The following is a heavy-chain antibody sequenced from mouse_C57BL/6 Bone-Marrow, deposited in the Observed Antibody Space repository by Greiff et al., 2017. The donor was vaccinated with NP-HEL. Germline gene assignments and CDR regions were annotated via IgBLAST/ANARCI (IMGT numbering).Heavy chain of an antibody. J-gene: IGHJ4*01. CDR1: GYTFTSYG. CDR2: IDPSDSYT. Sequence: QVQLQQPGAELVMPGASVKLSCKASGYTFTSYGMHWVKQRPGQGLEWIGEIDPSDSYTNYNQKFKGKSTLTEDKSSSTAYMQLSRLTSEDSAVYDCAREGLRNAMDYWGQGTSVTVSS. D-gene: IGHD2-2*01. CDR3: AREGLRNAMDY. V-gene: IGHV1-69*01.